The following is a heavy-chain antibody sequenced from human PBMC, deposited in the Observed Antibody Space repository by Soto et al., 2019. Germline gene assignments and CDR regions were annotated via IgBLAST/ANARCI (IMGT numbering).Heavy chain of an antibody. D-gene: IGHD6-13*01. CDR2: IYYSGST. Sequence: QLQLQESGPGLVKPSETLSLTCTVSGGSISSSSYYWGWIRQPPGKGLEWIGSIYYSGSTYYNPSLKSRVTISVDTSKNQFSLKLSSVTAADTAVYYCARTPPGQQLAYFDYWGQGTLVTVSS. V-gene: IGHV4-39*01. CDR1: GGSISSSSYY. CDR3: ARTPPGQQLAYFDY. J-gene: IGHJ4*02.